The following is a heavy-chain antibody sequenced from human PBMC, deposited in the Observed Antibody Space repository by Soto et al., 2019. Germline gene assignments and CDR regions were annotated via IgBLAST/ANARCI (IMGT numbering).Heavy chain of an antibody. CDR2: ISGSGGST. CDR1: GFTFSSYA. D-gene: IGHD6-13*01. J-gene: IGHJ4*02. CDR3: AKDRRQLVPQGVSPNDY. Sequence: GGSLRLSCAASGFTFSSYAMSWVRQAPGKGLEWVSAISGSGGSTYYADSVKGRFTISRDNSKNTLYLQMNNLRAEDTAVYYCAKDRRQLVPQGVSPNDYWGQGTLVTVSS. V-gene: IGHV3-23*01.